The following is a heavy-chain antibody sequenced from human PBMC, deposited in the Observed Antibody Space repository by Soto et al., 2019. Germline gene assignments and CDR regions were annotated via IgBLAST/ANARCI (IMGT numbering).Heavy chain of an antibody. D-gene: IGHD4-17*01. V-gene: IGHV3-15*01. Sequence: GGSLRLSCAASGFTFSSYAMSWVRQAPGKGLEWVGLIKSKTDGGTTDYAAPVKGRFTISRDYSKNTLYLQMNSLKTEDTAVYYCTTDTTVTTADKRFDPWGQGTLVTVSS. CDR1: GFTFSSYA. CDR2: IKSKTDGGTT. J-gene: IGHJ5*02. CDR3: TTDTTVTTADKRFDP.